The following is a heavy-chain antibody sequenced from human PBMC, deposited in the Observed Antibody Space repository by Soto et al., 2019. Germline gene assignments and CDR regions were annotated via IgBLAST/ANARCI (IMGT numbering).Heavy chain of an antibody. CDR3: AKAGWYCSGGSCLNYYYYYMDV. CDR1: GFTFSSYA. D-gene: IGHD2-15*01. CDR2: ISGSGGST. V-gene: IGHV3-23*01. Sequence: CAASGFTFSSYAMSWVRQAPGKGLEWVSAISGSGGSTYYADSVKGRFTISRDNSKNTLYLQMNSLRAEDTAVYYCAKAGWYCSGGSCLNYYYYYMDVWGKGTTVTVSS. J-gene: IGHJ6*03.